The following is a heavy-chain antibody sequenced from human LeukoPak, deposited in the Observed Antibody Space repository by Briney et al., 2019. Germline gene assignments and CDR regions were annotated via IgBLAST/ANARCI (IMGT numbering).Heavy chain of an antibody. V-gene: IGHV4-59*01. D-gene: IGHD6-19*01. J-gene: IGHJ4*02. Sequence: SETLSLTCSVSGGSIRSYYWSWIRQPPGEGLEYIGYIHHSGSTNNNPSLESRVTISIDTAKNQFSLKLNSVTAADTALYYCAAHRYSSGWYLGYWGQGTLVTVSS. CDR1: GGSIRSYY. CDR2: IHHSGST. CDR3: AAHRYSSGWYLGY.